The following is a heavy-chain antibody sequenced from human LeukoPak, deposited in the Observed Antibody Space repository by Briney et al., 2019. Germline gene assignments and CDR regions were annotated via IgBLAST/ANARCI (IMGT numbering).Heavy chain of an antibody. CDR2: IYYSGST. CDR3: ARHEPRGAAFDI. Sequence: PSETLSLTCTVSVGSISSSSYYWGWIRQPPGKGLEWIGSIYYSGSTYYNPSLKSRVTISVDTSKNQFSLKLSSVTAADTAVYYCARHEPRGAAFDIWGQGTMVTVSS. J-gene: IGHJ3*02. D-gene: IGHD3-10*01. CDR1: VGSISSSSYY. V-gene: IGHV4-39*01.